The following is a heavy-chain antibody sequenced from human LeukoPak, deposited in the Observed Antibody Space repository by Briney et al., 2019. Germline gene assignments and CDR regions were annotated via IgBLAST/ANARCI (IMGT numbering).Heavy chain of an antibody. V-gene: IGHV3-53*01. Sequence: PGGSLRLSCAASGLTVSNNYMSWVRQAPGKGLEYISAIYSGGGTFYSGSVRGRFTISRDDSKNTLYLQMNSLRADDTAVYYCAKDSKGPAFWGQGTLVIVSS. CDR2: IYSGGGT. J-gene: IGHJ4*02. D-gene: IGHD2-15*01. CDR1: GLTVSNNY. CDR3: AKDSKGPAF.